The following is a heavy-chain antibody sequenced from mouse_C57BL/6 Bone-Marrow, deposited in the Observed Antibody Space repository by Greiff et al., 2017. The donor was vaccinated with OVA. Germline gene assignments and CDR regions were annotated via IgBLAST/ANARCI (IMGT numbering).Heavy chain of an antibody. CDR2: FYPGSGSI. Sequence: VKLVESGAELVKPGASVKLSCKASGYTFTEYSIHWVKQRSGQGLEWIGWFYPGSGSIKYNEKFKDKATLTADKSSSTVYMELSRLTSEDSAVYFCARHETAQAPYYFDYWGQGTTLTVSS. J-gene: IGHJ2*01. CDR3: ARHETAQAPYYFDY. D-gene: IGHD3-2*02. CDR1: GYTFTEYS. V-gene: IGHV1-62-2*01.